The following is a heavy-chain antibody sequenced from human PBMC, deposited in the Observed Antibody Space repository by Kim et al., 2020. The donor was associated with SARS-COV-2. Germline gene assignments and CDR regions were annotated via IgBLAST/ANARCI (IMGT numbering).Heavy chain of an antibody. J-gene: IGHJ6*02. CDR1: GYSFTTYW. V-gene: IGHV5-51*01. CDR2: IHPGDSDS. CDR3: ARQTLEWSTTSPGPADYFGMDV. Sequence: GESLKISCKGSGYSFTTYWIGWVRLMPGKGLEWMGIIHPGDSDSRYSPSFQGQVTFSVDKSVRTAYLQWDSLEASDTANYYCARQTLEWSTTSPGPADYFGMDVGGQGTTVTVAS. D-gene: IGHD3-3*01.